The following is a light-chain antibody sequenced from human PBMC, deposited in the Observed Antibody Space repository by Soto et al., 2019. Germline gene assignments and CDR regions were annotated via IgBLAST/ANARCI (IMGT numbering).Light chain of an antibody. CDR2: WAS. CDR3: QQYYSTPPT. Sequence: DIVMTQSPDSLAVSLVERATINCKSSQSVLYSSNNKNYLAWYQQKPGQPPKLLIYWASTRESGVPDRFSGSGSGTDFPLTISSLQAEDVAVYYCQQYYSTPPTFGQGTKLEIK. V-gene: IGKV4-1*01. CDR1: QSVLYSSNNKNY. J-gene: IGKJ2*01.